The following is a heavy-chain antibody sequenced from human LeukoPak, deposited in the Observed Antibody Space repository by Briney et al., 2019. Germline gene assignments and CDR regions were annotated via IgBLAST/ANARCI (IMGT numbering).Heavy chain of an antibody. CDR3: ARSGNCGGDCYSFDY. V-gene: IGHV4-59*01. CDR1: GGSISGYF. Sequence: PSETLSLTCTVSGGSISGYFWSWIRQPPGKGLEWIGYLYYSGSPDYNPSLKIRVTISVDTSKNQFSLKLSSVTAADTAVYYCARSGNCGGDCYSFDYWGQGTLVTVSS. CDR2: LYYSGSP. D-gene: IGHD2-21*01. J-gene: IGHJ4*02.